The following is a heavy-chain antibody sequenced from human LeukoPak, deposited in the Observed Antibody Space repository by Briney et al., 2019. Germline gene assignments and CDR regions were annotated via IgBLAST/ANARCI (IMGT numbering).Heavy chain of an antibody. J-gene: IGHJ4*02. CDR3: ARGPITMIAVVNFDY. CDR2: ISSSGSTI. V-gene: IGHV3-11*04. Sequence: PGGSLRLSCAASGFTFSDYYMSWIRQAPGKGLEWVSYISSSGSTIYYADSVKGRFTISRDNAKNSLYLQMNSLRAEDTAVYYCARGPITMIAVVNFDYWGQGTLVTVSS. CDR1: GFTFSDYY. D-gene: IGHD3-22*01.